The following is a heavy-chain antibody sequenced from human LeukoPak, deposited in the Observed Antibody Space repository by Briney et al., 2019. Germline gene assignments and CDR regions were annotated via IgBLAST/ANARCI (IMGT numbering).Heavy chain of an antibody. CDR3: ARGRDHAFDI. J-gene: IGHJ3*02. Sequence: GGSLRLSCAASGLAFSSSAMNWVRQTPGKGLEWLSYSSASSSDVYYADSVKGRFSISRDNAKSSLYLQMNSLTAEDTAIYFCARGRDHAFDIWGQGTRVTVSS. CDR1: GLAFSSSA. V-gene: IGHV3-48*01. CDR2: SSASSSDV.